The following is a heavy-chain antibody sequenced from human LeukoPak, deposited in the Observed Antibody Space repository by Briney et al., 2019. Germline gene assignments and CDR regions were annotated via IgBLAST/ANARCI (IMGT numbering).Heavy chain of an antibody. D-gene: IGHD3-3*01. CDR1: GFTFSNYL. CDR2: VGGSGGRT. J-gene: IGHJ4*02. V-gene: IGHV3-23*01. Sequence: PGGSLRLSCAASGFTFSNYLMTWVRQAPGKGPGGVSAVGGSGGRTIYADSVKGRFTISRDNSKNTLSLQMNSLKAEDTALYYCAKELWEGSGYLDYWGQGILVTVSS. CDR3: AKELWEGSGYLDY.